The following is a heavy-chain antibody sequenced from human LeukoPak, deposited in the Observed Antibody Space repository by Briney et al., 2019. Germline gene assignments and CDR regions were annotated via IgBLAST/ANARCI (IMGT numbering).Heavy chain of an antibody. D-gene: IGHD6-6*01. CDR2: IWYDGSSK. CDR1: GFTFSRYG. CDR3: ARDRPSWYFDL. V-gene: IGHV3-33*01. J-gene: IGHJ2*01. Sequence: GRSLRLSCAASGFTFSRYGMHWVRQAPGKGLEWVAVIWYDGSSKNYADSVKGRFTISRDNSKNTLYLQMNSLRVEDTAVYYCARDRPSWYFDLWGRGTLVTVSS.